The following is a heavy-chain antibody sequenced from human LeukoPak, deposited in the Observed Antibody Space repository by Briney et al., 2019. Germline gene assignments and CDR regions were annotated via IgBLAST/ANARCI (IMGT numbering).Heavy chain of an antibody. CDR2: IIPIFGTA. CDR1: GYTFTSYG. V-gene: IGHV1-69*05. J-gene: IGHJ5*02. CDR3: ARVAVAGTVNWFDP. Sequence: ASVKVSCKASGYTFTSYGISWVRQAPGQGLEWMGRIIPIFGTANYAQKFQGRVTITTDESTSTAYMELSSLRSEDTAAYYCARVAVAGTVNWFDPWGQGTLVTVSS. D-gene: IGHD6-19*01.